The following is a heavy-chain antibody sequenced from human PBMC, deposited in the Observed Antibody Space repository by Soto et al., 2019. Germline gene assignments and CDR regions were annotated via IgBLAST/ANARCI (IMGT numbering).Heavy chain of an antibody. CDR2: INPSGGST. CDR3: ARDGDVLRFLEWAADWFDP. D-gene: IGHD3-3*01. Sequence: QVQLVQSGAEVKKPGASVKVSCKASGYTFTSYYMHWVRQAPGQGLEWMGIINPSGGSTSYAQKFQGRVTMTMDTSTSTVYMELSSLRSEDTAVYYCARDGDVLRFLEWAADWFDPWGQGTLVTVSS. J-gene: IGHJ5*02. V-gene: IGHV1-46*01. CDR1: GYTFTSYY.